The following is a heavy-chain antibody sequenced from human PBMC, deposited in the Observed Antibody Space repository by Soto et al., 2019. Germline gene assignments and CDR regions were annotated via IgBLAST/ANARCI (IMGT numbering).Heavy chain of an antibody. V-gene: IGHV3-15*01. D-gene: IGHD2-15*01. J-gene: IGHJ3*02. CDR1: GFTFSNAW. CDR2: IKSKTDGGTT. CDR3: TTGAIAVVVAANIPENDAFDI. Sequence: EVQLVESGGGLVKPGGSLRLSCAASGFTFSNAWMSWVRQAPGKGLEWVGGIKSKTDGGTTDYAAPVKGRFTISRDESKITLYLQMNSLKTEDTAVYYCTTGAIAVVVAANIPENDAFDIWGQGTMVTVSS.